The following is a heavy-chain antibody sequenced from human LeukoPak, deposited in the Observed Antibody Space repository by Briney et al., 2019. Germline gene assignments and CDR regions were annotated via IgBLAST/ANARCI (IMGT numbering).Heavy chain of an antibody. D-gene: IGHD3-10*01. J-gene: IGHJ6*02. Sequence: GGSLRLSCAVSGFTFGDYYMSWVRQAPGKGLEWVSHISSRSSDTYYADSVKGRFTISRDNAKNSLYLQMNSLRAEDTAVYYCARGSGSYSGGMDVWGQGTTVTVSS. CDR2: ISSRSSDT. CDR1: GFTFGDYY. V-gene: IGHV3-11*06. CDR3: ARGSGSYSGGMDV.